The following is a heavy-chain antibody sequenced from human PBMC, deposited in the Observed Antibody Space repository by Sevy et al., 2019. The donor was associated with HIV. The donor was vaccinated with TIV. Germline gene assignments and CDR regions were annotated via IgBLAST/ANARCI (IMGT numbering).Heavy chain of an antibody. CDR1: GGSISSYY. CDR3: ASRSGWTGDAFDI. D-gene: IGHD6-19*01. J-gene: IGHJ3*02. V-gene: IGHV4-59*01. CDR2: IYYSGST. Sequence: SETLSLTCTVSGGSISSYYWSWIRQPPGKGLEWIGYIYYSGSTNYNPSLKSRVTISVDTSKNQFSLMLSSVTAADTAVYYCASRSGWTGDAFDIWGQGTMVTVSS.